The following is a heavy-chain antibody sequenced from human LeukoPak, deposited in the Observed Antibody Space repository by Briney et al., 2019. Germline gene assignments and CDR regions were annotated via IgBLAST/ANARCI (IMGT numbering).Heavy chain of an antibody. CDR3: ARDKGVGASDY. Sequence: GGSLRLSCAASGFTVSSNYMSWVRQAPGKGLEWVSVIYSGGSTYYAGSVKGRFTISRDNSKNTLYLQMNSLRAEDTAVYYCARDKGVGASDYWGQGTLVTVSS. J-gene: IGHJ4*02. CDR1: GFTVSSNY. CDR2: IYSGGST. D-gene: IGHD1-26*01. V-gene: IGHV3-53*01.